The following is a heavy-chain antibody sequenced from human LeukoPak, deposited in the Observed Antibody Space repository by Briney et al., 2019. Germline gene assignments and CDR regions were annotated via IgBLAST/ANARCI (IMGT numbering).Heavy chain of an antibody. J-gene: IGHJ6*03. V-gene: IGHV4-39*02. Sequence: SETLSLTCTVSGGSINSSDHYWAWIRQPPGKGLEWIGSKYYSGDTYYSPSLKSRVTISVDTSRNKFALKLNSVTAADTAVYFCARGDGPGNYYYYMDVWGKGTTVTVSS. CDR2: KYYSGDT. CDR3: ARGDGPGNYYYYMDV. D-gene: IGHD2-8*01. CDR1: GGSINSSDHY.